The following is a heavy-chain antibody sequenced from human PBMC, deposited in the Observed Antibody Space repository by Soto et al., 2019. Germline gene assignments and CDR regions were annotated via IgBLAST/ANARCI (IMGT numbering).Heavy chain of an antibody. CDR3: ARDVRDTGYSYCFDP. Sequence: QVQLQESGPGLVKASQTLSLTCTVSGASVGSGGYYWSWIRQVPGKGMEWIGYIKYSGTTHYSPSLNSRVKISFNKSKNPVFINLIFVTGVDTAVYFCARDVRDTGYSYCFDPWGQGILVTVST. D-gene: IGHD3-9*01. CDR1: GASVGSGGYY. CDR2: IKYSGTT. V-gene: IGHV4-31*03. J-gene: IGHJ5*02.